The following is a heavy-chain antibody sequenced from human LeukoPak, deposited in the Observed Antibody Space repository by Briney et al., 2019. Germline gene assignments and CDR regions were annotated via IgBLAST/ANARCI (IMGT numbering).Heavy chain of an antibody. V-gene: IGHV3-30*18. CDR3: TKDKGYGDYYYYYGMDV. J-gene: IGHJ6*02. CDR2: ISYDGTSQ. Sequence: WGSLRLSCAASGFTFSNYGMHWVRQAPGKGLEWVTGISYDGTSQYYADSVKGRFTISRDNSRNTMFLQMNSLRAEDTALYYCTKDKGYGDYYYYYGMDVWGQGTTVTVSS. CDR1: GFTFSNYG. D-gene: IGHD4-17*01.